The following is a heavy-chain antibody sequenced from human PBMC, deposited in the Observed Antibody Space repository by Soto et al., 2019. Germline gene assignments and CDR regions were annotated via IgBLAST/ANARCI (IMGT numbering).Heavy chain of an antibody. D-gene: IGHD3-16*02. CDR1: GYTFTSYG. Sequence: ASVKVSCQASGYTFTSYGISWVRQAPGQGLEWMGWISAYNGNTNYAQKLQGRVTMTTDTSTSTAYMELRSLRSDDTAVYYCARDAYDYIWGSYRYTGRYFDYWGQGTLVTVSS. CDR2: ISAYNGNT. V-gene: IGHV1-18*01. CDR3: ARDAYDYIWGSYRYTGRYFDY. J-gene: IGHJ4*02.